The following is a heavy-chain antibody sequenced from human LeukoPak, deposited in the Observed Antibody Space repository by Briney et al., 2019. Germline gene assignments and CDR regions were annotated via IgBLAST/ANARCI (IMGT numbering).Heavy chain of an antibody. CDR2: IYYGGNT. Sequence: SETLSLTCTVSGGSISSSSYFWGWIRQPPGKGLEWIGTIYYGGNTYFNPSLKSRVTISVDTSKNQFSLKLSSVTAADTAVYYCARHRGYYDSSYYFYYYYYMDVWGKGTTVTVSS. J-gene: IGHJ6*03. CDR3: ARHRGYYDSSYYFYYYYYMDV. V-gene: IGHV4-39*01. CDR1: GGSISSSSYF. D-gene: IGHD3-22*01.